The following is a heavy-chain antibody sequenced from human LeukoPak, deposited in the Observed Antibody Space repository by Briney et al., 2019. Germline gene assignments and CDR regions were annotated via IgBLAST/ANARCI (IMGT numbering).Heavy chain of an antibody. CDR1: GGSISSYY. J-gene: IGHJ4*02. CDR3: ARAPGQGATFFDY. CDR2: IYYSGST. Sequence: SETLSLTCTVSGGSISSYYWSWIRQPPGKGLEWIGYIYYSGSTNHNPSLKSRVTISVDTSKNQFSLKLSSVTAADTAVYYCARAPGQGATFFDYWGQGTLVTVSS. D-gene: IGHD1-26*01. V-gene: IGHV4-59*01.